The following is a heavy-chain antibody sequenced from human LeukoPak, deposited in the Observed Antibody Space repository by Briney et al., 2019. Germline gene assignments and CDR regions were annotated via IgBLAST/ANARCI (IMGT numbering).Heavy chain of an antibody. V-gene: IGHV3-7*01. CDR3: ARARVDIVATRIFDY. J-gene: IGHJ4*02. CDR2: IKQDGSEK. D-gene: IGHD5-12*01. CDR1: GFTFSSYW. Sequence: GGSLRLSCAASGFTFSSYWMSWVRQAPGKGLEWVANIKQDGSEKYYVDSVKGRFTTSRDNAKNSLYLQMNSLRAEDTAVYYCARARVDIVATRIFDYWGQGTLVTVSS.